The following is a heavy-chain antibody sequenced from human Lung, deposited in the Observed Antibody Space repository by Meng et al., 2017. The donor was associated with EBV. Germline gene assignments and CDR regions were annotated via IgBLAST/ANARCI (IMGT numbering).Heavy chain of an antibody. D-gene: IGHD1-26*01. V-gene: IGHV4-34*01. CDR3: ARISYSGSPFDP. CDR2: INHSGSS. CDR1: NGSFNGYY. Sequence: QVQLPQGGAGLLKPSETLSLTCAVYNGSFNGYYWTWIRQSPGKGLEWIGQINHSGSSNSNPSLESRVTFSVDTSKNQFSLKLTSVTAADTGVYYCARISYSGSPFDPWGQGTLVTVSS. J-gene: IGHJ5*02.